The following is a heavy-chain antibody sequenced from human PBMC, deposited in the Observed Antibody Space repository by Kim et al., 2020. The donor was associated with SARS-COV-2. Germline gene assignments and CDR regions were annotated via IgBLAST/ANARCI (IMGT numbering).Heavy chain of an antibody. CDR1: GGSVSSGSYY. CDR2: IYYSGST. CDR3: ARYGRGGYRGPFDF. J-gene: IGHJ4*01. Sequence: SETLSLTCTVSGGSVSSGSYYWSWIRQPPGKGLEWIGCIYYSGSTNYNPSLKSRVTISVDTSKNQFSLKLSSVTAADTAVYYCARYGRGGYRGPFDFW. V-gene: IGHV4-61*01. D-gene: IGHD3-16*02.